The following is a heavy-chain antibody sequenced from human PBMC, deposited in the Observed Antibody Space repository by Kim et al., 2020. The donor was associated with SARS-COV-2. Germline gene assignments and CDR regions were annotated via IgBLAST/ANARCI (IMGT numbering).Heavy chain of an antibody. Sequence: SETLSLTCTVSGVSISSSSYYWGWIRQPTGKGLEWIGSIYYSGSTYYNPSLKSRVTISVYTSKNQFSLKLSFVTAAATAVYYCARGGQPYSSGWYYYYYG. CDR3: ARGGQPYSSGWYYYYYG. CDR2: IYYSGST. V-gene: IGHV4-39*01. J-gene: IGHJ6*01. D-gene: IGHD6-19*01. CDR1: GVSISSSSYY.